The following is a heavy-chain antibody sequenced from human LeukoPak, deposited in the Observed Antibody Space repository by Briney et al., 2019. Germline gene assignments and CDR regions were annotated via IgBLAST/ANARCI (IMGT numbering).Heavy chain of an antibody. J-gene: IGHJ5*02. V-gene: IGHV4-4*02. Sequence: SGTLSLTCAVSGGSINNHKWWSWIRQSPGKGLEWLGEIFYTGSPNYIPSFKSRITMSVDKPNNQLSLILTSVTVADTAVHYCARDGNSYYDHWGRGIMVTVTS. D-gene: IGHD4-11*01. CDR2: IFYTGSP. CDR3: ARDGNSYYDH. CDR1: GGSINNHKW.